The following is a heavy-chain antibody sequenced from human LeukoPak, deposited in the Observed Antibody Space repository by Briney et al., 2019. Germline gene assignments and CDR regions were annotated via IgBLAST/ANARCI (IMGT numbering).Heavy chain of an antibody. D-gene: IGHD6-13*01. CDR3: ARETIDSSSWFFDY. J-gene: IGHJ4*02. CDR2: LSYDGSNE. V-gene: IGHV3-30-3*01. Sequence: PGGSLRLSCAASGFTFSSYAMYWARQAPGKGLEWVAVLSYDGSNEYYADSVKGRFTISRDNSKNTLYLQMNTLRTEDTSVYYCARETIDSSSWFFDYWGQGTLVTVSS. CDR1: GFTFSSYA.